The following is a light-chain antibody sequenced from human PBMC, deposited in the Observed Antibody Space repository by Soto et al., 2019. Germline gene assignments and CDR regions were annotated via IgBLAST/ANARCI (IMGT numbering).Light chain of an antibody. CDR3: QEHKTYSYA. CDR1: ESIRRW. Sequence: DIPMTQSPSTLSASVGDRVTFTCRASESIRRWLAWYQHKPGKAPKLLIYEASKLQSGVPSRFSGSGSETEFTLTISSLQPDDFATYYCQEHKTYSYAFGQGTKLEIK. V-gene: IGKV1-5*03. J-gene: IGKJ2*01. CDR2: EAS.